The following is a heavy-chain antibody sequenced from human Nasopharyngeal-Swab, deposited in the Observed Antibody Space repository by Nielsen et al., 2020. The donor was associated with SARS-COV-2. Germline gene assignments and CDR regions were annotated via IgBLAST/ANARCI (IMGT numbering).Heavy chain of an antibody. CDR3: ARVPRFGDSYYYMDV. Sequence: ASAKVSCKASGYTFTSYYMHWVRQAPGQGLEWMGIINPSGGSTTYAQRFQGRVTMTRDTSTSTVYMELSSLRSEDTAVYYCARVPRFGDSYYYMDVWGKGTTVTVSS. CDR2: INPSGGST. CDR1: GYTFTSYY. V-gene: IGHV1-46*01. D-gene: IGHD3-10*01. J-gene: IGHJ6*03.